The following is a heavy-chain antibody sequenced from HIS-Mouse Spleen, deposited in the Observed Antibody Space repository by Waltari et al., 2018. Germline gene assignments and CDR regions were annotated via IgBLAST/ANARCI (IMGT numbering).Heavy chain of an antibody. D-gene: IGHD5-12*01. CDR2: IWYDGSNK. V-gene: IGHV3-33*01. CDR3: AREEVAIDY. CDR1: GFTISSDG. J-gene: IGHJ4*02. Sequence: QVQLVESGGGVVQPGRYLRLYCAASGFTISSDGRPWVRQAPGKGLEWVAVIWYDGSNKYYADSVKGRFTISRDNSKNTLYLQMNSLRAEDTAVYYCAREEVAIDYWGQGTLVTVSS.